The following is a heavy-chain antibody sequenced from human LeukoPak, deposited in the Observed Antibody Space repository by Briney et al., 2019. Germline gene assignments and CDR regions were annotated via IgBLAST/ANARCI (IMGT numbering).Heavy chain of an antibody. CDR2: IIPIFGTA. D-gene: IGHD3-9*01. V-gene: IGHV1-69*13. J-gene: IGHJ3*02. Sequence: ASVKVSCKASGYTFTDYYIHWVRQAPGQGLEWMGGIIPIFGTANYAQKFQGRVTITADESTSTAYMELSSLRSEDTAVYYCARIDRDPNYDILTGYSTGAFDIWGQGTMVTVSS. CDR3: ARIDRDPNYDILTGYSTGAFDI. CDR1: GYTFTDYY.